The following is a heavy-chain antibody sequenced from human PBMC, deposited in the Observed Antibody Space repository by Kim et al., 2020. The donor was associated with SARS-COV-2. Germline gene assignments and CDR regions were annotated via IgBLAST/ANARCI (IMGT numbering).Heavy chain of an antibody. J-gene: IGHJ4*02. D-gene: IGHD2-21*01. CDR3: AEDLWYYSGNDY. CDR1: GFTFSTNA. CDR2: ISGTGDDT. Sequence: GGSLRLSCVASGFTFSTNAMNWVRQAPGKGLEWVSGISGTGDDTYYAESVKGRFTISRDISKNTLYLQMNSLRVEDTAVYYCAEDLWYYSGNDYWGQGTL. V-gene: IGHV3-23*01.